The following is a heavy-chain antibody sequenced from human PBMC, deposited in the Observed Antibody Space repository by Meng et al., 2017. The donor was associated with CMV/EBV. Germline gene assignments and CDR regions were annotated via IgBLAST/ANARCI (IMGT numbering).Heavy chain of an antibody. D-gene: IGHD2-8*01. CDR3: ARDKKTKNYYYGMDV. J-gene: IGHJ6*02. V-gene: IGHV3-7*01. Sequence: GGSLRLSCAASGFTFSSYWMSWVRQAPGKGLEWVANIKQDGSEKYYVDSVKGRFTISRDNAKNSLYLQMNSLRAEDTAVYDCARDKKTKNYYYGMDVWGQGTTVTVSS. CDR2: IKQDGSEK. CDR1: GFTFSSYW.